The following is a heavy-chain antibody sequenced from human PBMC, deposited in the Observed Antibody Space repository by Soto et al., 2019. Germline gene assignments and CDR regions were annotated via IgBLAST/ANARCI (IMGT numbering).Heavy chain of an antibody. D-gene: IGHD2-15*01. J-gene: IGHJ4*02. CDR1: GFTFSSYG. CDR2: ISYDGSNK. Sequence: QVQLVESGGGVVQPGRSLRLSCAASGFTFSSYGMHWVRQAPGKGLEWVAGISYDGSNKYYADSVKGRFTISRDNSKNTLYLQMNSLRAEDTAVYYCAKDRRGYCSGGSCYRHLFDYWGQGTLVTVSS. CDR3: AKDRRGYCSGGSCYRHLFDY. V-gene: IGHV3-30*18.